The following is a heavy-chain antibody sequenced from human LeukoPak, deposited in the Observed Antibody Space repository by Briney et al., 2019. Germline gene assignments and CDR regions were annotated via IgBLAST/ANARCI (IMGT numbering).Heavy chain of an antibody. V-gene: IGHV3-23*01. J-gene: IGHJ4*02. CDR3: AKSREAIVVVTAIDY. CDR1: GFTFSSYA. D-gene: IGHD2-21*02. Sequence: GSLRLSCAASGFTFSSYAMSWVRQAPGKGLEWVSAISGSGGSTYYADSVKGRSTISRDNSKNTLYLQMNSLRAEDTAVYYCAKSREAIVVVTAIDYWGQGTLVTVSS. CDR2: ISGSGGST.